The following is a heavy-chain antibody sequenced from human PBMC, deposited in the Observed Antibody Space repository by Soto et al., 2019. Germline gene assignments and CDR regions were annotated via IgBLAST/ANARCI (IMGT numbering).Heavy chain of an antibody. CDR1: GYTFSTYG. V-gene: IGHV1-18*01. CDR3: ARDWKGAEGFDP. Sequence: QVQLVQSGAEVKKPGASVKVSCKASGYTFSTYGFSWVRQAPGQRLEWMGWIGADNGATKYAKNFQGRGTMTTVTSTTTSYMDLRSLTSDDPAVYFCARDWKGAEGFDPWGQGTLVTVSS. D-gene: IGHD1-1*01. CDR2: IGADNGAT. J-gene: IGHJ5*02.